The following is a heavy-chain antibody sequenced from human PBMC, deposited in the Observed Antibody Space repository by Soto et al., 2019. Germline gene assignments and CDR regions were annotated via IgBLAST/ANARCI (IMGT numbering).Heavy chain of an antibody. V-gene: IGHV1-2*02. J-gene: IGHJ4*02. D-gene: IGHD6-13*01. CDR3: ASAGITAAGLFDF. CDR1: GYTFSGYY. CDR2: INPNSGGA. Sequence: ASVEVSCKTSGYTFSGYYMHWVLQAPGQGLEWMGWINPNSGGASYAQKFLGRVTFTRDTSISTAYMEVSRLTSDDTAIYYCASAGITAAGLFDFWGQGTLVTVSS.